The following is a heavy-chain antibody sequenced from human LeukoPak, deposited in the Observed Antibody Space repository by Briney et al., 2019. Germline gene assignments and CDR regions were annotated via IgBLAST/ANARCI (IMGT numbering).Heavy chain of an antibody. CDR1: GYTFTSYG. Sequence: ASVKVSCKASGYTFTSYGISWVRQAPGKGLEWMGGFDPEDGETIYAQKFQGRVTMTEDTSTDTAYMELSSLRSEDTAVYYCATAFTVAGTSNYWGQGTLVTVSS. V-gene: IGHV1-24*01. CDR2: FDPEDGET. D-gene: IGHD6-19*01. CDR3: ATAFTVAGTSNY. J-gene: IGHJ4*02.